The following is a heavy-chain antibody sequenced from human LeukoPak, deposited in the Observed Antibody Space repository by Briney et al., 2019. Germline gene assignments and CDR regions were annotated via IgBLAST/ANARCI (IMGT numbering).Heavy chain of an antibody. V-gene: IGHV1-18*01. Sequence: ASVKVSCKASGYTFTNYGTSWVRQAPGQGLEWMGWISANNGNRNYALKLQHRVSMTTDTSTSTAYMELRSLRSDDTAVYYCARQGYGGHSRGAADYWGQGTLVTVSS. J-gene: IGHJ4*02. CDR3: ARQGYGGHSRGAADY. CDR1: GYTFTNYG. CDR2: ISANNGNR. D-gene: IGHD4-23*01.